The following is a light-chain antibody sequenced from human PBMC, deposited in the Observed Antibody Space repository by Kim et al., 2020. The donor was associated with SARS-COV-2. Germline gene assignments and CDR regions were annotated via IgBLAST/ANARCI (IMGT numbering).Light chain of an antibody. CDR2: DAS. J-gene: IGKJ4*01. V-gene: IGKV1-33*01. CDR3: QQYGNLPST. CDR1: QDIRNY. Sequence: DIQMTQSPSSLSASVGDRVTITCQASQDIRNYLNWYRQKPGKAPQLLIYDASNLETGVPSRFSGSGSGTDFTFTISSLQPDDIAAYYCQQYGNLPSTFGGGTKVDIK.